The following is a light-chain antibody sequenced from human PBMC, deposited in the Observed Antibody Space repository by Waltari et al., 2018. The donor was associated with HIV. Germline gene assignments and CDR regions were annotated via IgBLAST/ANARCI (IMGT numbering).Light chain of an antibody. Sequence: EIVLTQSPDTLSLSPGERATLSCRASQSITSSLAWYQGRPGQAPRRLIYGAFSRATGIPDRFSGSGYGTDFSLTISRLEPEEFAVYYCTQYPRSPSTFGQGTKVEI. CDR1: QSITSS. CDR2: GAF. CDR3: TQYPRSPST. V-gene: IGKV3-20*01. J-gene: IGKJ1*01.